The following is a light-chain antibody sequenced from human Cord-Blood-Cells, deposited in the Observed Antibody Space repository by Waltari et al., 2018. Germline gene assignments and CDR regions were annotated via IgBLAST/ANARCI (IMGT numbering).Light chain of an antibody. CDR3: SSYTRSSTLDVV. CDR2: DVS. V-gene: IGLV2-14*01. Sequence: QSALPQPASLSGSPRESLTVPWTATHSAVGRHRYIPCYQRRPGKAPKLMIYDVSNRPAGVSNRFSGSKSGNTASLTISGLQAEDEADYYCSSYTRSSTLDVVFGGGTNLTVL. CDR1: HSAVGRHRY. J-gene: IGLJ2*01.